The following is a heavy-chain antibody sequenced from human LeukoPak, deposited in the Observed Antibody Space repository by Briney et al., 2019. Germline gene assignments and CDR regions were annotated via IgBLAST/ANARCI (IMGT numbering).Heavy chain of an antibody. J-gene: IGHJ4*02. CDR3: ARVLRGQQLDH. D-gene: IGHD6-13*01. V-gene: IGHV3-48*03. Sequence: WGSLRLSCAASGFSFSSYEMNWVRQAPGKGLDLVSSIGSSGSTIYYADSVKGRFTISRDSAKNSLYLQMNSLRAEDTAVYYCARVLRGQQLDHWGQGTLVTVSS. CDR1: GFSFSSYE. CDR2: IGSSGSTI.